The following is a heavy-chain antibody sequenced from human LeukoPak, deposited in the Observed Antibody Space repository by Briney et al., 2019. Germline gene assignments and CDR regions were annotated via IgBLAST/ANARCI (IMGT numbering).Heavy chain of an antibody. J-gene: IGHJ4*02. CDR1: GFTFSSYS. CDR2: ISLSSSAI. CDR3: AREVYYGSGRRFDY. D-gene: IGHD3-10*01. Sequence: PGGSLRLSCAASGFTFSSYSMNWVRQAPGKGLEWISYISLSSSAIYYADSVEGRFTISRDNGKNSLFLQMNSQRAEDTAVYYCAREVYYGSGRRFDYWGQGTLVTVSS. V-gene: IGHV3-48*01.